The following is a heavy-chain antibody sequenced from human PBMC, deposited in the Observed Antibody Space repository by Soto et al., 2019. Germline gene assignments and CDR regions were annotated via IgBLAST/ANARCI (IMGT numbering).Heavy chain of an antibody. V-gene: IGHV1-8*01. D-gene: IGHD3-3*01. CDR1: GYTFTNYD. CDR2: MNPNTGST. CDR3: ATNYDLWSGYSNSREGGFDV. Sequence: QVQLVQSGAEVKRPGASVKVACKASGYTFTNYDINWVRQAPGQGLEWMGWMNPNTGSTGYAQRFQGRVTMTRNTSINTAYMELSSLISEDAAVYYCATNYDLWSGYSNSREGGFDVWGHGTLVIVSS. J-gene: IGHJ3*01.